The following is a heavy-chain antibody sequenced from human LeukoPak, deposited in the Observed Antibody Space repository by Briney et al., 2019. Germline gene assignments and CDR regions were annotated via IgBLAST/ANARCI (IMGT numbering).Heavy chain of an antibody. Sequence: GGSLRLSCAASGFTFSSYWMHWVRQAPGKGLVWGSRINSDGSSTSYADSVRGRFTISRDNAKNTLYLQMNSLRAEDTAVYYCAREACSSTSCFLVPWGQGTLVTVSS. D-gene: IGHD2-2*01. J-gene: IGHJ5*02. CDR2: INSDGSST. CDR3: AREACSSTSCFLVP. CDR1: GFTFSSYW. V-gene: IGHV3-74*01.